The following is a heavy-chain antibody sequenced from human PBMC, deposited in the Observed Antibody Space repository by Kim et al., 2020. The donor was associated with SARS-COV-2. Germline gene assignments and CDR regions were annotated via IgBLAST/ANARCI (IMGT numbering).Heavy chain of an antibody. V-gene: IGHV4-31*03. CDR2: IYYSGST. CDR3: ARDRITMVRGVIYYYYGMDG. Sequence: SETLSLTCTVSGGSISSGGYYWSWIRQHPGKGLEWIGYIYYSGSTYYNPSLKSRVTISVDTSKNQFSLKLSSVTAADTAVYYCARDRITMVRGVIYYYYGMDGRGQGAPLTVS. CDR1: GGSISSGGYY. J-gene: IGHJ6*02. D-gene: IGHD3-10*01.